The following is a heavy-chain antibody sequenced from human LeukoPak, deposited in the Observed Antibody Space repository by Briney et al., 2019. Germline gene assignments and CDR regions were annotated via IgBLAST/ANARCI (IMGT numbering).Heavy chain of an antibody. V-gene: IGHV1-2*02. CDR2: INPNSGGT. Sequence: ASVKVSCKASEYTFTGYYMHWVRQAPGQGLEWMGWINPNSGGTNYAQKLQGRVTMTRDTSISTAYMELSRLRSDDTAVYYCARGRVVGATTSRHFGYWGQGTLVTVSS. D-gene: IGHD1-26*01. J-gene: IGHJ4*02. CDR1: EYTFTGYY. CDR3: ARGRVVGATTSRHFGY.